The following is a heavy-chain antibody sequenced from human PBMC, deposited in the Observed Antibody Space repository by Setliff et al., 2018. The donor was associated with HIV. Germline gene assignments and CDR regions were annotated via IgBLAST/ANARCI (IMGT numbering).Heavy chain of an antibody. D-gene: IGHD3-22*01. V-gene: IGHV3-30*02. Sequence: GGSLRLSCTASRFSFKTYGMHWVRQAPGKGLEWVAFIRYDGSDKYYADSVKGRFAISRDNAKNSLNLEMNSLRAEDTAIYYCASSRPPDDSSGYLDHWGQGTLVTVSS. J-gene: IGHJ4*01. CDR1: RFSFKTYG. CDR2: IRYDGSDK. CDR3: ASSRPPDDSSGYLDH.